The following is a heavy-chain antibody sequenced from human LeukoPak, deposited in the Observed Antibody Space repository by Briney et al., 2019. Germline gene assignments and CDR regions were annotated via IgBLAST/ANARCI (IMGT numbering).Heavy chain of an antibody. V-gene: IGHV3-30*18. D-gene: IGHD5-12*01. CDR3: AKVGVATEYYYYYYGMDV. CDR1: GFTFSSYG. CDR2: ISLEGSSK. J-gene: IGHJ6*04. Sequence: GGSLRLSCAASGFTFSSYGMHWVRQPPGKGLEWVAFISLEGSSKYYADYVKGRFTISRDNCKNTLYLQMNSLRAEDTAVYYCAKVGVATEYYYYYYGMDVWGKGTTVTVSS.